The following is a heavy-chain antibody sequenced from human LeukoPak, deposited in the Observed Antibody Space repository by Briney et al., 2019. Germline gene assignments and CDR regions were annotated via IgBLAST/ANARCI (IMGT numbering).Heavy chain of an antibody. CDR2: IKQDGSEK. CDR1: GFTFSSYW. CDR3: ARVYHSTSGRAIDY. D-gene: IGHD6-6*01. J-gene: IGHJ4*02. V-gene: IGHV3-7*01. Sequence: GVSLRLSCVASGFTFSSYWMSWVRQAPGKGLEWVANIKQDGSEKYYVDSVKGRFTISRDNAKNSLYLQMNSLRAEDTAVYYCARVYHSTSGRAIDYWGQGTLVTVSS.